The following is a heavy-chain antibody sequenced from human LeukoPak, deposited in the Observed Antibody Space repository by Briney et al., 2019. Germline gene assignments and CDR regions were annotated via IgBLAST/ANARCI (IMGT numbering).Heavy chain of an antibody. Sequence: GGSLRLSCAASGFTFSSHNMNWVRQAPGKGLEWVSSISSSNIYIYYADSMKGRFTISRDNSKNTLYLQMNSLRAEDTAVYYCARDTYYDSSGYYDNWFDPWGQGTLVTVSS. CDR2: ISSSNIYI. D-gene: IGHD3-22*01. V-gene: IGHV3-21*01. J-gene: IGHJ5*02. CDR1: GFTFSSHN. CDR3: ARDTYYDSSGYYDNWFDP.